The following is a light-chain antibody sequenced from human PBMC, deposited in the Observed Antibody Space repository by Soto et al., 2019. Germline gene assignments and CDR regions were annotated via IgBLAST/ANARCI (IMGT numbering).Light chain of an antibody. J-gene: IGLJ2*01. CDR3: SSYTSSSTVV. CDR1: SSDVGIYKY. V-gene: IGLV2-14*01. CDR2: EVS. Sequence: QSALTQPASVSGSPGQSITISCTGTSSDVGIYKYVSWYQQHPGKAPNLMIYEVSNRPSGVSNRFSGSKSGNTASLTISGLQAEDEADYYCSSYTSSSTVVFCGGTKLTVL.